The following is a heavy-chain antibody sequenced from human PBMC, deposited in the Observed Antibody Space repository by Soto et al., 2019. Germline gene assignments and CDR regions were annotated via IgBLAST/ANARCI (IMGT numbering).Heavy chain of an antibody. J-gene: IGHJ4*02. V-gene: IGHV3-30*18. CDR2: ISYDGSNK. CDR3: AKDLQLVFDY. D-gene: IGHD6-6*01. Sequence: PGGSLRLSCAASGFTFSSYGMHWVRQAPGKGLEWVAVISYDGSNKYYADSVKGRFTISRDNSKNTLYLQMNSLRAEDTAVYYCAKDLQLVFDYWGQGTLVTVSS. CDR1: GFTFSSYG.